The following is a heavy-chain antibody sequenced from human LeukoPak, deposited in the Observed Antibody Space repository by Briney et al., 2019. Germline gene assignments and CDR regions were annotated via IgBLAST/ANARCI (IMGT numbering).Heavy chain of an antibody. Sequence: SLRLSCAASGFTFSSYSMNWVRQATGKGLEWVSYISSSSSTIYYADSVKGRFTISRDNPKNSLYLQMNSLRAEDTAVYYCAGGRAAVDYWGQGTLVTVSS. V-gene: IGHV3-48*01. CDR3: AGGRAAVDY. CDR1: GFTFSSYS. CDR2: ISSSSSTI. J-gene: IGHJ4*02.